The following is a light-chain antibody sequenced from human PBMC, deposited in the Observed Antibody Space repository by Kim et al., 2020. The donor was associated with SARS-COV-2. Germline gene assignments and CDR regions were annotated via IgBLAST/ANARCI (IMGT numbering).Light chain of an antibody. CDR2: RNS. Sequence: GQRVTISCSGRSSTIGSDYVYWYQPLPGTAPKLFIYRNSQRPSGVPDRFSGSKSGTSASLAISGLRFEDEAEYYCAVWDESLSGWLFGGGTQLTVL. J-gene: IGLJ3*02. CDR1: SSTIGSDY. V-gene: IGLV1-47*01. CDR3: AVWDESLSGWL.